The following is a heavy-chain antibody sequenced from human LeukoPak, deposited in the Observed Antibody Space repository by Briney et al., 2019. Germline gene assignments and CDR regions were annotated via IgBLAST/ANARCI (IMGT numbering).Heavy chain of an antibody. CDR1: GFTFSSYS. Sequence: GGSLRLSCAASGFTFSSYSMNWVRQAPGKGLEWVSSISSGSTYIYYGDSLKGRFTISRDNAKNSPYLQMNSLRAEDTAVYYCARRVASANDAFDIWGQGTMVTVSS. CDR3: ARRVASANDAFDI. CDR2: ISSGSTYI. V-gene: IGHV3-21*01. D-gene: IGHD6-13*01. J-gene: IGHJ3*02.